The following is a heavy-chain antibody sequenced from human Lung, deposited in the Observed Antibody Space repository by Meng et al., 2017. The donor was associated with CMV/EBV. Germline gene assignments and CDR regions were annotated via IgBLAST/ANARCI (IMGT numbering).Heavy chain of an antibody. CDR3: AKPFYYYESINYYQED. J-gene: IGHJ4*02. CDR1: GFTFSSYA. V-gene: IGHV3-23*01. CDR2: ISGSGGNT. Sequence: GGSLRLSCAASGFTFSSYAMTWVRQAPGKGLEWVSDISGSGGNTYYADSVKGRFAISRDNSKNTLYLQMNSLRADDTAVYYCAKPFYYYESINYYQEDWGQGTXVTVSS. D-gene: IGHD3-22*01.